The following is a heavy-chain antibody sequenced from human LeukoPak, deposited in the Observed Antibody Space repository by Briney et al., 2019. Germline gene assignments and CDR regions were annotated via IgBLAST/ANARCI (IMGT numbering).Heavy chain of an antibody. CDR2: INPNSGGT. J-gene: IGHJ4*02. Sequence: ASVKVSCKASGYTFTGYYMHWVRQAPGQGLEWMGWINPNSGGTNYAQKFQGRVTMTRDTSISTAYMELSRLRSDDTAVYYYARSNDYGDYFDYWGQGTLVTVSS. D-gene: IGHD4-17*01. CDR3: ARSNDYGDYFDY. V-gene: IGHV1-2*02. CDR1: GYTFTGYY.